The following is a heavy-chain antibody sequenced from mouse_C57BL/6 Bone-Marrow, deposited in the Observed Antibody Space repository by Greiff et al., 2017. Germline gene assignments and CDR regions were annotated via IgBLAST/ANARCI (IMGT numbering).Heavy chain of an antibody. CDR2: IYPRSGNT. CDR1: GYTFTSYG. V-gene: IGHV1-81*01. J-gene: IGHJ1*03. Sequence: VHLVESGAELARPGASVKLSCKASGYTFTSYGISWVKQRTGQGLEWIGEIYPRSGNTYYNEKFKGKATLTADKSSSTAYMELRSLTSEDSAVYYCARGGWLLREGWYFDVWGTGTTVTVSS. D-gene: IGHD2-3*01. CDR3: ARGGWLLREGWYFDV.